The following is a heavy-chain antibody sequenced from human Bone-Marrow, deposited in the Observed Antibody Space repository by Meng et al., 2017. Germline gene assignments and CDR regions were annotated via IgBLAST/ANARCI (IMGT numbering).Heavy chain of an antibody. Sequence: GESLKISCAASGFTFSSYSMNWVRQAPGKGLEWVSSISSSSSYIYYADSVKGRFTISRDNAKNSLYLQMNSQRAEDTAVYYCARDRRYFRASSSWHENDYWGQGTLVTVSS. CDR3: ARDRRYFRASSSWHENDY. CDR2: ISSSSSYI. CDR1: GFTFSSYS. D-gene: IGHD6-13*01. V-gene: IGHV3-21*01. J-gene: IGHJ4*02.